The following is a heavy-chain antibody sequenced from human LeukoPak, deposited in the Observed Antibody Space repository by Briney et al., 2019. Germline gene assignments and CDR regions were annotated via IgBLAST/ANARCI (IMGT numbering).Heavy chain of an antibody. V-gene: IGHV3-23*01. CDR2: ISGSGGST. Sequence: GGSLRLSCAASGFTFSSYAMSWVRQAPGKGLEWVSAISGSGGSTYYADSVKGRFTISRDNSKNTLYLQMNSLRAEDTAVYYCAKDTTYDFWSGLIDYWGQGTLVTVSS. J-gene: IGHJ4*02. CDR3: AKDTTYDFWSGLIDY. CDR1: GFTFSSYA. D-gene: IGHD3-3*01.